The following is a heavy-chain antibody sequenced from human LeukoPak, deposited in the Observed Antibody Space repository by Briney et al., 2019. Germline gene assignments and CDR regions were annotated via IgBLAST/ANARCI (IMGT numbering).Heavy chain of an antibody. J-gene: IGHJ4*02. CDR3: ARGSIFGVVRYYFDY. CDR1: GFTFSSYS. V-gene: IGHV3-48*02. Sequence: GGSLRLSYAASGFTFSSYSMNWVRQAPGKGLEWVSYISSSSSTIYYADSVKGRFTISRDNAKNSLYLQMNSLRDEDTAVYYCARGSIFGVVRYYFDYWGQGTLVTVSS. CDR2: ISSSSSTI. D-gene: IGHD3-3*01.